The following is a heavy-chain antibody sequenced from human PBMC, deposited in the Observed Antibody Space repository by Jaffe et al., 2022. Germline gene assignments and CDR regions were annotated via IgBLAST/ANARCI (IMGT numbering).Heavy chain of an antibody. V-gene: IGHV1-8*01. CDR2: MNPNSGNT. CDR3: ARVDDRWWYAPSGRDAFDI. CDR1: GYTFTSYD. Sequence: QVQLVQSGAEVKKPGASVKVSCKASGYTFTSYDINWVRQATGQGLEWMGWMNPNSGNTGYAQKFQGRVTMTRNTSISTAYMELSSLRSEDTAVYYCARVDDRWWYAPSGRDAFDIWGQGTMVTVSS. J-gene: IGHJ3*02. D-gene: IGHD2-15*01.